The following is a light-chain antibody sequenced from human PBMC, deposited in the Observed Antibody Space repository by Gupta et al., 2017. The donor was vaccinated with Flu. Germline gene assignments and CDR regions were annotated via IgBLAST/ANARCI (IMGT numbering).Light chain of an antibody. Sequence: QSVLTQPPSVSAAPGQKVTFSCSGSASNIGINYVSWYQQLPETAPKLLMYDNDKRPSGIPDRFSGSKAGTSDTLGITGLQTGDEAEYDGGTWDNRLSAWVFGGGTKLSVL. J-gene: IGLJ3*02. CDR3: GTWDNRLSAWV. CDR1: ASNIGINY. V-gene: IGLV1-51*01. CDR2: DND.